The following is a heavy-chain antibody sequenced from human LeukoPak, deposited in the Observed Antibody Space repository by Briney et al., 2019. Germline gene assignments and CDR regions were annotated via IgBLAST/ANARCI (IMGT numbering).Heavy chain of an antibody. CDR2: INHSGST. J-gene: IGHJ4*02. V-gene: IGHV4-34*01. D-gene: IGHD3-16*01. Sequence: SETLSLTCAVYGGSFSGYYWSWIRQPPGKGLEWIGEINHSGSTNYNPSLKSRVTISGDTSKNQFSLKLRSVTAADTAVYYCARLRFSGGNPFDYWGQGTLVTVSS. CDR3: ARLRFSGGNPFDY. CDR1: GGSFSGYY.